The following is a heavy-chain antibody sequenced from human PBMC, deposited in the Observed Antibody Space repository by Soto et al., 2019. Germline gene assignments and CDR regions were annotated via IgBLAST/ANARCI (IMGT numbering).Heavy chain of an antibody. CDR2: ISYDGSNK. V-gene: IGHV3-30-3*01. J-gene: IGHJ6*02. CDR3: ARGVSSGWVYYYGMDV. Sequence: GGSLRLSCAASGFTFSSYAMHWVRQAPGKGLEWVAVISYDGSNKYYADSVKGRFTISRDNSKNTLYLQMNSLRAEDTAVYYCARGVSSGWVYYYGMDVWGQGTTVTV. CDR1: GFTFSSYA. D-gene: IGHD6-19*01.